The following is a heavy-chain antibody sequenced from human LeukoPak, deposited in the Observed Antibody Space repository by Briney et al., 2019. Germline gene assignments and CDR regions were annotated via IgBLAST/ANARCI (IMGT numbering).Heavy chain of an antibody. CDR3: ARSSGTGTFSY. J-gene: IGHJ4*02. D-gene: IGHD6-25*01. V-gene: IGHV4-34*01. CDR2: INHSGST. CDR1: GGSFSGYY. Sequence: SETLSLTCAVYGGSFSGYYWSWIRQPPGKGLERIGEINHSGSTNYNPSLKSRVTISVDTSKNQFSLKMSSVTAADTAVYYCARSSGTGTFSYWGQGTLVTVSS.